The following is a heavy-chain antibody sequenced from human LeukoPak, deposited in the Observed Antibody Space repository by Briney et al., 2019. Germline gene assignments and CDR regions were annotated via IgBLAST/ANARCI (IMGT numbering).Heavy chain of an antibody. CDR1: GFTFSDYY. V-gene: IGHV3-11*01. J-gene: IGHJ4*02. D-gene: IGHD3-22*01. Sequence: GGSLRLSCAASGFTFSDYYMRWIRQAPGKGLEWVSYISSSGSTIYYADSVKGRFTISRDNAKNSLYLQMNSLRAEDTAVYYCARDLGAYHYDLADWGQGTLVTVSS. CDR3: ARDLGAYHYDLAD. CDR2: ISSSGSTI.